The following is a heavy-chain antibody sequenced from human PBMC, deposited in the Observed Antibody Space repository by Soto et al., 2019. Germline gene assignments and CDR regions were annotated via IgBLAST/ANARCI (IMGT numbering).Heavy chain of an antibody. Sequence: SETLSLTCTVSGGSVSSGSYYWSRIRQPPGKGLEWIGYIYYSGSTNYNPSLKSRVTISVDTSKNQFSLKLSSVTAADTAVYYCARDRDYYDSSGYYPVAFDIWGQGTMVTVSS. D-gene: IGHD3-22*01. CDR2: IYYSGST. V-gene: IGHV4-61*01. CDR3: ARDRDYYDSSGYYPVAFDI. CDR1: GGSVSSGSYY. J-gene: IGHJ3*02.